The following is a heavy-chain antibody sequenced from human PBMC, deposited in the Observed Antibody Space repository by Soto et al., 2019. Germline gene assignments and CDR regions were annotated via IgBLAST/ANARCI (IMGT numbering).Heavy chain of an antibody. CDR1: GFTFSSYA. D-gene: IGHD3-10*01. J-gene: IGHJ5*02. CDR2: ISSNGGST. CDR3: VKVTLRGGSGSWFDP. Sequence: GGSLRLSCSASGFTFSSYAMHWVRQAPGKGLEYVSAISSNGGSTYYADSVKGRFTISRGNSKNTLYLQMSSLRAEDTAVYYCVKVTLRGGSGSWFDPWGQGTLVTVSS. V-gene: IGHV3-64D*06.